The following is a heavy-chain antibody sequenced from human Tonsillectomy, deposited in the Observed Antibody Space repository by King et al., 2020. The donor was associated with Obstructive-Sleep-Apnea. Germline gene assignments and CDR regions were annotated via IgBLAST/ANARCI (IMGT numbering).Heavy chain of an antibody. J-gene: IGHJ4*02. D-gene: IGHD6-19*01. V-gene: IGHV4-39*01. Sequence: QLQESGPGLVKPSETLSLTCTVSGGSISSSSYYWGWIRQPPGKGLEWIGSIYYSGSSYYNPSLKSRVTLSVDTSKNQFSLKLSSVTAADTAVYYCARLRIAVGYFDYWGQGTLVTVSS. CDR1: GGSISSSSYY. CDR3: ARLRIAVGYFDY. CDR2: IYYSGSS.